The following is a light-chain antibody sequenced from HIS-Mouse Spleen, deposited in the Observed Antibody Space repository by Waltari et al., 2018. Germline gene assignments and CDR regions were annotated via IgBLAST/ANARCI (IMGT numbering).Light chain of an antibody. Sequence: QSALTQPASVSGSPGQSITISCTGTSSDVGSYNLVSWYQQHPDKAPKLMIYEGSKRPSGVSNRLSGSKSGNTASLTSSGLQAEDEADYYCCSYAGSSTYWVFGGGTKLTVL. CDR3: CSYAGSSTYWV. CDR1: SSDVGSYNL. V-gene: IGLV2-23*01. CDR2: EGS. J-gene: IGLJ3*02.